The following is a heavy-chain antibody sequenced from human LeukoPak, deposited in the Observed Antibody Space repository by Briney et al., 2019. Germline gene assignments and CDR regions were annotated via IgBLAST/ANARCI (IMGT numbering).Heavy chain of an antibody. J-gene: IGHJ4*02. CDR2: IYTSGST. Sequence: TLSLTCTVSGGSISSGSYYWSWIRQPAGKGLEWIGRIYTSGSTNYNPSLKSRVTISVDTSKNQFSLKLSSVTAADTAVYYCARGLMTTVTLYYLDYWGQGTLVTVSS. CDR3: ARGLMTTVTLYYLDY. D-gene: IGHD4-17*01. V-gene: IGHV4-61*02. CDR1: GGSISSGSYY.